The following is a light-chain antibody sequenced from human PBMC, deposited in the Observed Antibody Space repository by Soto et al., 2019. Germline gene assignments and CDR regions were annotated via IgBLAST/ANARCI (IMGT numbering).Light chain of an antibody. CDR2: KAS. J-gene: IGKJ1*01. CDR3: QHYNSYSPRM. V-gene: IGKV1-5*03. Sequence: DIQMTQSPSTLSASVGDRVTITCRASQSISSWLAWYQQKPGNAPKLLIYKASSLESGVPSRFSGSGSGTEFTLTISSLQPDDFATYYCQHYNSYSPRMFGQGTKVEIK. CDR1: QSISSW.